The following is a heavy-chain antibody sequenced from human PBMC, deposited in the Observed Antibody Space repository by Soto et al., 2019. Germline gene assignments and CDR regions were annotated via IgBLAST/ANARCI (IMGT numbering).Heavy chain of an antibody. CDR1: GFAFNDYA. CDR2: ISYDGNNK. J-gene: IGHJ4*02. V-gene: IGHV3-30*18. CDR3: AKSFTAWRWKGNYFDY. D-gene: IGHD3-3*01. Sequence: QVQLVESGGGVVLPGRSLRLSCAASGFAFNDYAMHWVRQAPGKGLEWVAVISYDGNNKYYADSVKGRLIISRDNSKNTVYLQMSSLRADDTAVYYCAKSFTAWRWKGNYFDYWGQGTLVTVSS.